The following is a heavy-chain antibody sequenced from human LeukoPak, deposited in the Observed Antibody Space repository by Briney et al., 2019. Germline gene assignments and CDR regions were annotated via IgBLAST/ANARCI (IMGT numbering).Heavy chain of an antibody. D-gene: IGHD2-15*01. V-gene: IGHV1-18*01. CDR2: ISAYNGNT. Sequence: ASVKVSCKASGYTFTSYGISWVRQAPGQGLEWMGWISAYNGNTNYAQKLQGRVTMTTDTSTSTAYMELRSLRFDDTAVYYCARGYCSGGSCYRFDYWGQGTLVTVSS. CDR3: ARGYCSGGSCYRFDY. J-gene: IGHJ4*02. CDR1: GYTFTSYG.